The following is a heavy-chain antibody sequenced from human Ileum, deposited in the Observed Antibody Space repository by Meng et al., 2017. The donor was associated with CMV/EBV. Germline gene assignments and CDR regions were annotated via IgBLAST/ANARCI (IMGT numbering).Heavy chain of an antibody. CDR3: ARFQRDTGGN. V-gene: IGHV3-7*01. D-gene: IGHD1-1*01. CDR2: IKQDGSET. J-gene: IGHJ4*02. CDR1: GFTLSTYW. Sequence: GESLKISCAASGFTLSTYWMTWIRQPPGKGLEWVANIKQDGSETYYVDSVKGRFTISRDNAKNSLYLEMNSLRADDTAVYYCARFQRDTGGNWGQGTLVTVSS.